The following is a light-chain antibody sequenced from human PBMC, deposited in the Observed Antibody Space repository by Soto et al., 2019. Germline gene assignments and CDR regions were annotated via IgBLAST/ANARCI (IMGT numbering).Light chain of an antibody. V-gene: IGLV1-40*01. CDR3: QSYDSSLSGVV. J-gene: IGLJ2*01. CDR2: GNS. CDR1: SSNIGAGYD. Sequence: QSALTQPPSVSGAPGQRVTISCTGSSSNIGAGYDVHWYQQIPGTAPKLLIYGNSNRPSGVPDRVSGSKSGTSASLAITGLQDEDEADYYCQSYDSSLSGVVFGGGTKLTVL.